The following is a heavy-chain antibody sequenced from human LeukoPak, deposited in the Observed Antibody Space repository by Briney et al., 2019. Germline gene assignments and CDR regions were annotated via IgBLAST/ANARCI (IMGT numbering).Heavy chain of an antibody. D-gene: IGHD3-9*01. J-gene: IGHJ6*02. CDR1: GFNVTNNY. Sequence: PGGSLRLSCAASGFNVTNNYMSWVRQAPGQGLEWVSVIYSGGTTYYADSVKGRFTISRDHSEDMVYLQMDSLRAEDTAMYYCAKAPYYDIRGGMDVWGQGTTVTVSS. CDR2: IYSGGTT. V-gene: IGHV3-53*05. CDR3: AKAPYYDIRGGMDV.